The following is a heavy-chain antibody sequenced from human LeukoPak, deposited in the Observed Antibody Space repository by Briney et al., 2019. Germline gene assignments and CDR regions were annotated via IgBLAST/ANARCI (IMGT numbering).Heavy chain of an antibody. CDR1: DGSITNYD. J-gene: IGHJ4*02. V-gene: IGHV4-59*01. Sequence: PSETLSLTCTDSDGSITNYDWSWVRQPPGKGLEFIGHVHYSGTANYNPSLRSRVTISIDTSKKHFFLKLKSVTAADTAVYYCARGYGDFRVEGRYFHSWGQGTLVTVSS. CDR2: VHYSGTA. D-gene: IGHD4-17*01. CDR3: ARGYGDFRVEGRYFHS.